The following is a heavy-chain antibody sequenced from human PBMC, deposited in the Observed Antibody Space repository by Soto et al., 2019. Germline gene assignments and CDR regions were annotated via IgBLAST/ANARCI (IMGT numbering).Heavy chain of an antibody. CDR2: ISSSSSYT. V-gene: IGHV3-11*06. CDR1: GFTFSDYY. J-gene: IGHJ4*02. D-gene: IGHD2-8*01. CDR3: ARCRGYCTPVDY. Sequence: QVQLVESGGGLVKPGGSLRLSCAASGFTFSDYYMSWIRQAPGKGLEWVSYISSSSSYTNYADSVKGRFTISRDNAKNSLYLHMNSLRAEDTAVYYCARCRGYCTPVDYWGQGTLVTVSS.